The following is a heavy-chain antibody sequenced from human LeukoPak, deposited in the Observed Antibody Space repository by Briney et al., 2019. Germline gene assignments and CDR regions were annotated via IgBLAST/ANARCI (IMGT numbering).Heavy chain of an antibody. CDR1: GGSISSGSYY. J-gene: IGHJ3*02. Sequence: SETLSLTCTVSGGSISSGSYYWSWIRQPAGKGLEWIGRIYTSGSTKYNPSLKSRVTISVDTSNNQFSLKLSSVTAADTAVYYCASYNSSYYWDDAFDIWGQGTMVTVSS. CDR3: ASYNSSYYWDDAFDI. V-gene: IGHV4-61*02. CDR2: IYTSGST. D-gene: IGHD3-22*01.